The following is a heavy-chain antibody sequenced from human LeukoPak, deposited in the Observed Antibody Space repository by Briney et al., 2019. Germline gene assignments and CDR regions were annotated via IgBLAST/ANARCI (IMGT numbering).Heavy chain of an antibody. Sequence: PSETLSLTCTVSGGSISSSSYYWGWIRQPRGKGLEWIGSIYYSGSSYYNPSLKSRVTISVDTSKNQFSLKLSSVTAADTAVYYCARRDGLYYFDYWGQGTLVTVSS. CDR3: ARRDGLYYFDY. J-gene: IGHJ4*02. V-gene: IGHV4-39*01. CDR1: GGSISSSSYY. D-gene: IGHD2-8*01. CDR2: IYYSGSS.